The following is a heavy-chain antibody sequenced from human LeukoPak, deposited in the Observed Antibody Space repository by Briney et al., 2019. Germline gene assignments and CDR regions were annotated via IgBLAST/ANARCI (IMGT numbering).Heavy chain of an antibody. J-gene: IGHJ6*03. Sequence: PGGSLRLSCAASGFTFSSYWMSWVRQAPGKGLEWVANIKQDGSEKYYVDSVKGRFTISRDNAKNSLYLQMNSLRAEDTAVYYCAKVPGIAAAGRGYYYMDVWGKGTTVTVSS. D-gene: IGHD6-13*01. CDR3: AKVPGIAAAGRGYYYMDV. V-gene: IGHV3-7*01. CDR2: IKQDGSEK. CDR1: GFTFSSYW.